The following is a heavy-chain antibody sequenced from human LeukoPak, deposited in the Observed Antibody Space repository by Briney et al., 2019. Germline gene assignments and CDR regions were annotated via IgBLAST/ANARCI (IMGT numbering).Heavy chain of an antibody. CDR3: AKGSSSGWPYFFDN. V-gene: IGHV3-23*01. J-gene: IGHJ4*02. CDR2: ISGGSGSST. Sequence: GGSLRLSCAAPGFTFSSYALSWVRQAPGKGLEWFSAISGGSGSSTYYADAVKGRFTISRDNSKTTLYLEMNSLRADDTAVYYCAKGSSSGWPYFFDNWGQGTLVTVSS. D-gene: IGHD6-19*01. CDR1: GFTFSSYA.